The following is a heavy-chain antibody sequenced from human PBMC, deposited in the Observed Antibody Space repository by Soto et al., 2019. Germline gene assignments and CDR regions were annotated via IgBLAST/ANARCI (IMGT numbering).Heavy chain of an antibody. Sequence: ASVKVSCKASGYTFTRSGISWVRQAPGQGLEWMGWISTYNGDTNYAQTFQGRVTMTTDTSTSTVHMEVRSLRSDDTAVYYCSRVDPGETSPFDHWGQGTLVTVSS. J-gene: IGHJ4*02. D-gene: IGHD3-10*01. CDR1: GYTFTRSG. CDR2: ISTYNGDT. CDR3: SRVDPGETSPFDH. V-gene: IGHV1-18*01.